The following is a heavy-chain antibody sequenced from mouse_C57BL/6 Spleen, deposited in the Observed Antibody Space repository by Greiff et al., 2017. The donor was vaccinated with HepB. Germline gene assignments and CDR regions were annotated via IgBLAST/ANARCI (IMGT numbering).Heavy chain of an antibody. V-gene: IGHV1-20*01. CDR1: GYSFTGYF. J-gene: IGHJ3*01. CDR3: ARSDYSPSYGGFAY. D-gene: IGHD2-12*01. Sequence: EVKLMESGPELVKPGDSVKISCKASGYSFTGYFMNWVMQSHGKSLEWIGRINPYNGDTFYNQKFKGKATLTVDKSSSTAHMELRSLTSEDSAVYYCARSDYSPSYGGFAYWGQGTLVTVSA. CDR2: INPYNGDT.